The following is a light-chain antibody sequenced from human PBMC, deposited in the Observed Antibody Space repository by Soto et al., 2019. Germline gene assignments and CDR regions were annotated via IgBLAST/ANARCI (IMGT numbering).Light chain of an antibody. Sequence: SVSKPSQCTLSVSPGERAPLSGSARQSVSSSYLAWYQQKHVQAPRILIYGESSRATGIPDRFSGSGSGKDFTITISSIETEDFEVYYCKQRSNWHQTCGNGTTVDIK. CDR1: QSVSSSY. J-gene: IGKJ1*01. CDR3: KQRSNWHQT. CDR2: GES. V-gene: IGKV3D-20*02.